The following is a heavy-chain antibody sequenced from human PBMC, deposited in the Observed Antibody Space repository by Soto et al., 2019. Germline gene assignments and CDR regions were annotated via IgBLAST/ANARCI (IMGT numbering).Heavy chain of an antibody. J-gene: IGHJ4*02. CDR2: IKQDGSEK. V-gene: IGHV3-7*03. CDR3: ARGVPVGAIGRFYFDS. CDR1: GFTFSSYW. Sequence: GSLRLSCAASGFTFSSYWMSWVRQAPGKGLEWVANIKQDGSEKYYVDSVKGRFTVSRDTSKNTLSLQLDSLRAEDTAVYYCARGVPVGAIGRFYFDSWGQGTLVTVSS. D-gene: IGHD1-26*01.